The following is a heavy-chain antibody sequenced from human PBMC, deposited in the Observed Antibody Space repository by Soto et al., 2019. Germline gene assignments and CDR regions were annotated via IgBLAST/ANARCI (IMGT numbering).Heavy chain of an antibody. D-gene: IGHD2-21*01. Sequence: GGSLRLSCAASGFAFDDFAMHWVRQAPGKGLEWVSGISWNSGSICYADSVKGRFTISRDNAKNSLYLQMNSLRTEDTALYYCAKEFQGNAFDIWGQGTMVTVSS. CDR3: AKEFQGNAFDI. CDR2: ISWNSGSI. J-gene: IGHJ3*02. CDR1: GFAFDDFA. V-gene: IGHV3-9*01.